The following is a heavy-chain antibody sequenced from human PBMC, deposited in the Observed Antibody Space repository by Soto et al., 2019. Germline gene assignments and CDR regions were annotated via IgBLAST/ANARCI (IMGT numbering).Heavy chain of an antibody. CDR3: ARASRSPLITGTTRGWFDP. V-gene: IGHV4-34*01. D-gene: IGHD1-7*01. CDR1: GGSFSGYY. CDR2: INHSGST. Sequence: PSETLSLTCAVYGGSFSGYYWSRIRQPPGKGLEWIGEINHSGSTNYNPSLKRRVTISVDTSKNQFSLKLSSVTAADTAVYYCARASRSPLITGTTRGWFDPWGQGTLVTVSS. J-gene: IGHJ5*02.